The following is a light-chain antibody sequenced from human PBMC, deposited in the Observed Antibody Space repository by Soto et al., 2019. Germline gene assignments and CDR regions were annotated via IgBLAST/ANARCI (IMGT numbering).Light chain of an antibody. V-gene: IGKV3-20*01. J-gene: IGKJ3*01. CDR2: GAS. CDR3: QQYGSSPPIT. Sequence: EIVLTQSPGTLSLSPGERATLSCRASQSVSSSYLAWYQQKPGQAPRLLIYGASSRATGIPDRFSGSGSGKDFTLTISRLEPEDFAVYYCQQYGSSPPITFGPGNKVDI. CDR1: QSVSSSY.